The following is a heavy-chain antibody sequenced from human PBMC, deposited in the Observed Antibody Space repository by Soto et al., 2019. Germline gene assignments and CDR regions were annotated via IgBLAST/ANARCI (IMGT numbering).Heavy chain of an antibody. CDR1: GGTFSSYA. V-gene: IGHV1-69*13. Sequence: SVKVSCKASGGTFSSYAISWVRQAPGQGLEWMGGIIPIFGTANYAQKFQGRVTITADESTSTAYMELSSLRSEDTAVYYCARTPRHKYASTGIYGMDVWGQGTTVIVSS. J-gene: IGHJ6*02. CDR3: ARTPRHKYASTGIYGMDV. CDR2: IIPIFGTA. D-gene: IGHD2-8*02.